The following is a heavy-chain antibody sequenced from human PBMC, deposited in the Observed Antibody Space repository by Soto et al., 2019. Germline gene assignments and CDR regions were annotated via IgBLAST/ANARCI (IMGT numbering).Heavy chain of an antibody. D-gene: IGHD6-25*01. CDR3: ARAIGGFYYYYYGMDV. CDR1: GFTFSIYD. Sequence: PGGSLRLSCAASGFTFSIYDMHWVRQATGKGLEWVSAIGTAGDTYYPGSVKGRFTISRENAKNSLYLQMNSLRAEDTAVYYCARAIGGFYYYYYGMDVWGQGTTVTVSS. CDR2: IGTAGDT. J-gene: IGHJ6*02. V-gene: IGHV3-13*01.